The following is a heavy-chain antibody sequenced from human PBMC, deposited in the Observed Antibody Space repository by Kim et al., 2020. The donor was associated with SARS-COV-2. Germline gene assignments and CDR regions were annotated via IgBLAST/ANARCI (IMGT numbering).Heavy chain of an antibody. V-gene: IGHV7-4-1*02. J-gene: IGHJ3*02. CDR2: INTNTGNP. CDR3: ARPAHIVVVPAAMLDRSSHAFDI. Sequence: ASVKVSCKASGYTFTSYAMNWVRQAPGQGLEWMGWINTNTGNPTYAQGFTGRFVFSLDTSVSTAYLQISSLKAEDTAVYYCARPAHIVVVPAAMLDRSSHAFDIWGQGTMVTVSS. CDR1: GYTFTSYA. D-gene: IGHD2-2*01.